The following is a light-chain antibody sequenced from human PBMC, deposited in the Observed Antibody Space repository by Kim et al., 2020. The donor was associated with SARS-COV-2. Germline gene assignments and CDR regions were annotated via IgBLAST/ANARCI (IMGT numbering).Light chain of an antibody. V-gene: IGLV2-8*01. J-gene: IGLJ1*01. CDR3: ISSVRRNNR. CDR2: EFS. Sequence: QSVTISCTATSSDVGAYNYVSWYQQPPGNAPKLMIYEFSKRPSGVPDRFSGSKSGNTASLTVSGLQAEDEAAYFCISSVRRNNRFGTGTQVTVL. CDR1: SSDVGAYNY.